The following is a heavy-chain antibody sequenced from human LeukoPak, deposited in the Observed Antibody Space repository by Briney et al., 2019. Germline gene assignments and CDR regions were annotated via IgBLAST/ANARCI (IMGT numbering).Heavy chain of an antibody. CDR3: AREASPPYYDFWSGYYRKELDYYYYGMDV. V-gene: IGHV3-7*03. CDR2: IKQDGSEK. D-gene: IGHD3-3*01. CDR1: GFTFSSYY. J-gene: IGHJ6*02. Sequence: GGSLRLSCAASGFTFSSYYMSWVRQAPGKGLEWVANIKQDGSEKYYVDSVKGRFTISRDNAKNSLYLQMNSLRAEDTAVYYCAREASPPYYDFWSGYYRKELDYYYYGMDVWGQGTTVTVSS.